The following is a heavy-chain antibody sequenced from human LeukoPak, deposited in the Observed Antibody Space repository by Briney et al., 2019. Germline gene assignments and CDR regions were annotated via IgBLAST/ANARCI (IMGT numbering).Heavy chain of an antibody. CDR3: ARSVGEKTPFDY. CDR1: GGSISSYY. V-gene: IGHV4-59*01. J-gene: IGHJ4*02. Sequence: SETLSLTCTVSGGSISSYYRSWIRQPPGKGLEWIGYIYYSGSTNYNPSLKSRVTISVDTSKNQFSLKLSSVSAADTAVYYCARSVGEKTPFDYWGQGTLVTVSS. D-gene: IGHD3-10*01. CDR2: IYYSGST.